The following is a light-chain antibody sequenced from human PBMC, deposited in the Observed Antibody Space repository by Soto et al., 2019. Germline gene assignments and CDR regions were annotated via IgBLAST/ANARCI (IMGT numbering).Light chain of an antibody. Sequence: QSVLTQTPSASGTPGQRVTISCSGSSSNIGVNTVNWYQHVPGTAPTLVIYSNNQRPSGVPDRFSGSRSGTSASLAISGLQPEDEADYYCAAWDDNMSGGHYIFGTGTKLTVL. CDR2: SNN. J-gene: IGLJ1*01. CDR3: AAWDDNMSGGHYI. CDR1: SSNIGVNT. V-gene: IGLV1-44*01.